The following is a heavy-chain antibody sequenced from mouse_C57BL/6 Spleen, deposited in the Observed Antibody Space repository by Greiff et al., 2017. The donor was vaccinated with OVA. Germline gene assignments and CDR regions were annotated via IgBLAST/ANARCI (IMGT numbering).Heavy chain of an antibody. D-gene: IGHD3-2*02. J-gene: IGHJ2*01. V-gene: IGHV1-59*01. CDR3: ARRSDSSGYVGY. CDR2: IDPSDSYT. CDR1: GYTFTSYW. Sequence: QVQLQQSGAELVRPGTSVKLSCKASGYTFTSYWMHWVKQRPGQGLEWIGVIDPSDSYTNYNQKFKGKATLTVDTSSSTAYMQLSSLTSEDSAVYYCARRSDSSGYVGYWGQGTTLTVSS.